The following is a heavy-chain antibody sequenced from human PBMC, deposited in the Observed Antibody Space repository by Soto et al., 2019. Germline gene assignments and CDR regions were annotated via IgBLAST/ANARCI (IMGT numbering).Heavy chain of an antibody. J-gene: IGHJ4*02. V-gene: IGHV4-30-4*01. CDR3: ATESGSTYGYFDH. Sequence: SETLSLTCTVSGGSVTSDEDYWTWIRQSPGKGLEWIGYISNSGSTGYNPSLKTRLSMSVDRSKNQFTLRLTSVTAAVTAVYFCATESGSTYGYFDHWGQGTLVTVSS. D-gene: IGHD5-18*01. CDR2: ISNSGST. CDR1: GGSVTSDEDY.